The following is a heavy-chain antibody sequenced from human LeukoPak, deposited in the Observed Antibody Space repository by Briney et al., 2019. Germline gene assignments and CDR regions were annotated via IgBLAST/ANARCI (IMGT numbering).Heavy chain of an antibody. CDR3: PRGAEGQWFGDWGFAC. D-gene: IGHD3-10*01. V-gene: IGHV1-2*02. CDR1: RHTLSGSY. J-gene: IGHJ4*02. Sequence: ASVTVSCMASRHTLSGSYTHWVRQAPGQGLERRGWINPESDGRKYVQSSKGSVTMIRDLSISTVYRELKTLRSEATAVYYFPRGAEGQWFGDWGFACWGQGTLVTVSS. CDR2: INPESDGR.